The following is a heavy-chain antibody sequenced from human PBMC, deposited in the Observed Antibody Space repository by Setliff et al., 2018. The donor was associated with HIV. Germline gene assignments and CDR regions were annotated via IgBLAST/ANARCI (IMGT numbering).Heavy chain of an antibody. CDR1: GGPISSYS. CDR2: IYTSGST. Sequence: SETLSLTCTVSGGPISSYSWSWIRQPPGKGLEWIGYIYTSGSTNYNPSLKSRVTISVDTSENQFSLKLTSVTAADTAMYFCARDATSEGYMDVWGKGTTVTVSS. J-gene: IGHJ6*03. CDR3: ARDATSEGYMDV. V-gene: IGHV4-4*08.